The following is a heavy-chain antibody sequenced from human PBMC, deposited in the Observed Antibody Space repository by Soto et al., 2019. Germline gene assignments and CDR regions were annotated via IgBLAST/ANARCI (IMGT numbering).Heavy chain of an antibody. CDR1: GGTFSSYA. J-gene: IGHJ4*02. Sequence: SVKVSCKASGGTFSSYAISWVRQAPGQGPEWMGGIIPIFGTANYAQKFQGRVTITADESTSTAYMELSSLRSEDTAVYYCARPLSYDSSGYYAIWGQGXLVTVYS. CDR3: ARPLSYDSSGYYAI. D-gene: IGHD3-22*01. V-gene: IGHV1-69*13. CDR2: IIPIFGTA.